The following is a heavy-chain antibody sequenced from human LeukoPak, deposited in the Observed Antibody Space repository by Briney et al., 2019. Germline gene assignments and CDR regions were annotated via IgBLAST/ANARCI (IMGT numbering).Heavy chain of an antibody. Sequence: GGSLRLSCAASGFTFSSYGMHWVRQAPGKGLGWVAVISYDGSNKYYADSVKGRFTISRDNSKNTLYLQMNSLRAGDTAVYYCAKPPEYCSSTSCYFYWGQGTLVTVSS. CDR1: GFTFSSYG. CDR2: ISYDGSNK. CDR3: AKPPEYCSSTSCYFY. J-gene: IGHJ4*02. V-gene: IGHV3-30*18. D-gene: IGHD2-2*01.